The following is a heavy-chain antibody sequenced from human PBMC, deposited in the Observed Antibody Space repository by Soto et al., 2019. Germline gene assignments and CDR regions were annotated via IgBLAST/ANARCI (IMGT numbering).Heavy chain of an antibody. J-gene: IGHJ4*02. D-gene: IGHD4-17*01. Sequence: TSETLSLTCTVSGGSISSYYWSWIRQPPGKGLEWIGYIYYSGSTNYNPSLKSRVTISVDTSKNQFSLKLSSVTAADTAVYYCARQTVTPELYYFDYWGQGTLVTVSS. CDR1: GGSISSYY. V-gene: IGHV4-59*08. CDR3: ARQTVTPELYYFDY. CDR2: IYYSGST.